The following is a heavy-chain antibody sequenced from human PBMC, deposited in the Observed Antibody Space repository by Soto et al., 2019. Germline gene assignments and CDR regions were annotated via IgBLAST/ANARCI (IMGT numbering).Heavy chain of an antibody. J-gene: IGHJ5*02. D-gene: IGHD3-10*01. Sequence: QLQLQESGPGLVKPSETLSLTCTVSGDSISSSSYSWGWIRQPPGKGLEWIGSIHNSGSTYYNPSLKSRATIAEDTSKKQCSLKLTSVTAADTAVYYCARLPPGFPNWFDPWGQGTLVTVSS. V-gene: IGHV4-39*01. CDR1: GDSISSSSYS. CDR3: ARLPPGFPNWFDP. CDR2: IHNSGST.